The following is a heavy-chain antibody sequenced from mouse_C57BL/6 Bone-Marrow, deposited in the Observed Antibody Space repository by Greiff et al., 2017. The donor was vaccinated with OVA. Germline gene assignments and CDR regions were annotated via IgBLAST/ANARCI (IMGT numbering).Heavy chain of an antibody. CDR2: ISSGGDYI. D-gene: IGHD1-3*01. V-gene: IGHV5-9-1*02. J-gene: IGHJ2*01. Sequence: DVMLVESGEGLVKPGGSLKLSCAASGFTFSSYAMSWVRQTPEKRLEWVAYISSGGDYIYYADTVKGRFTISRDNARNTLYLQMSRLKSEDTAMYYCTREGVALDYWGQGTTLTVSS. CDR1: GFTFSSYA. CDR3: TREGVALDY.